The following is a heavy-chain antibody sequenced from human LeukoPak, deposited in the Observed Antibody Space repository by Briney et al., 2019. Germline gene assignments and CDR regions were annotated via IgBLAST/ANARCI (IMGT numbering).Heavy chain of an antibody. Sequence: GGSLRLSCAASGVTLRGSAMNWVGEAGGKGGGGGGGMRSKAHRSATAYPAPVKGKFTISRDDSKNTASLQMNSLNTEDTAVYYCTRGYYGSGSYYWFDPWGQGTLVTVSS. CDR1: GVTLRGSA. CDR3: TRGYYGSGSYYWFDP. V-gene: IGHV3-73*01. D-gene: IGHD3-10*01. J-gene: IGHJ5*02. CDR2: MRSKAHRSAT.